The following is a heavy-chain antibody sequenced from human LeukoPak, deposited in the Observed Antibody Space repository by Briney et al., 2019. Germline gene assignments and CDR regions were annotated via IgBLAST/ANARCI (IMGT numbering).Heavy chain of an antibody. CDR1: VYTFTGYY. CDR2: INPNSDGT. J-gene: IGHJ4*02. D-gene: IGHD1-26*01. Sequence: GASVKVSCKASVYTFTGYYMHCVGQAPGKGREGMGWINPNSDGTNYAQKFQGRVTMTRDTSISTPYMELSRLRSDDTAVYYCARGKGSGSYIGGGLNFDYWGQGTLVTVSS. V-gene: IGHV1-2*02. CDR3: ARGKGSGSYIGGGLNFDY.